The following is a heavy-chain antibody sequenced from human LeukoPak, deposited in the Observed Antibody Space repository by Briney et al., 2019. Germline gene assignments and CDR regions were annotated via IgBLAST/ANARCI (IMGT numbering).Heavy chain of an antibody. Sequence: ASVKVSCKASGGTFSSYAISWVRQAPGQGLEWMGWINPNSGGTNYAQKFQGRVTTTRDTSISTAYMELSRLRSDDTAVYYCARGQRITIFGVVIDDAFDIWGQGTMVTVSS. D-gene: IGHD3-3*01. CDR2: INPNSGGT. CDR1: GGTFSSYA. CDR3: ARGQRITIFGVVIDDAFDI. V-gene: IGHV1-2*02. J-gene: IGHJ3*02.